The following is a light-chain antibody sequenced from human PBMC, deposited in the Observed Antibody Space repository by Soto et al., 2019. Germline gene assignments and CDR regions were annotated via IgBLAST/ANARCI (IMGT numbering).Light chain of an antibody. J-gene: IGKJ4*01. CDR3: QQYNAWPLS. CDR2: GAS. Sequence: TLSVSPGERATLSCRASQSVNSNLAWYQQKLGQAPRLLIYGASTRATGLPARFSGSGSGTEFTLTISSLQSEDFAVYYCQQYNAWPLSFGGGTKVDIK. V-gene: IGKV3-15*01. CDR1: QSVNSN.